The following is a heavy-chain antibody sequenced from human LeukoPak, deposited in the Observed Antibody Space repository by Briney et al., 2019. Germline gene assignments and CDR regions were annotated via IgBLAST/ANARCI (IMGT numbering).Heavy chain of an antibody. CDR3: AKKRNKWELTAPFDY. Sequence: GGSLRLSCAASGFTFSSYGMSWVRQAPGKGLEWVSAISGSGGSTYYADSVKGRFTISRDNSKNTLYLQMNSLRAEDTAVYYCAKKRNKWELTAPFDYWGQGTLVTVSS. CDR1: GFTFSSYG. D-gene: IGHD1-26*01. J-gene: IGHJ4*02. CDR2: ISGSGGST. V-gene: IGHV3-23*01.